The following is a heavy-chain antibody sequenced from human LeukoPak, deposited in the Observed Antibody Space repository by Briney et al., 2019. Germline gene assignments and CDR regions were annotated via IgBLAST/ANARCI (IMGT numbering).Heavy chain of an antibody. D-gene: IGHD3-3*01. CDR2: IYYSGST. CDR3: ARDRSSYDEFWSGTQADAFDI. J-gene: IGHJ3*02. CDR1: GGSISSYY. V-gene: IGHV4-59*01. Sequence: SETLSLTCTVSGGSISSYYWSWIRQPPGKGLEWIGYIYYSGSTNYNPSLRSRVTISVDTSKNQFSLKLSSVTAADTAVYYCARDRSSYDEFWSGTQADAFDIWGQGTMVTVSS.